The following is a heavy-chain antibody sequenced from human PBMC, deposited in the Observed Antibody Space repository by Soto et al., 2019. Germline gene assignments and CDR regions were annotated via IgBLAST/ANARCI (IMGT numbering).Heavy chain of an antibody. CDR1: GFTFDDYA. CDR3: AKDSSLGGRSSALDY. Sequence: ESGGGLVQPGRSLRLSCAASGFTFDDYAMHWVRQAPGKGLEFVARISWNSGSTDYADSVKGRFTISRVNAQNSLYLQMNSLRPEDTAFYYCAKDSSLGGRSSALDYWGQGILVTVSS. D-gene: IGHD6-6*01. CDR2: ISWNSGST. J-gene: IGHJ4*02. V-gene: IGHV3-9*01.